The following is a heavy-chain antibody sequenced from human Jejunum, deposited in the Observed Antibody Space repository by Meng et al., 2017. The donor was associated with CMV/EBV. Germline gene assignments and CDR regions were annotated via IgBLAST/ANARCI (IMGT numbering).Heavy chain of an antibody. CDR3: ARDGVLCGDTTCRGFYS. CDR1: TFNVFY. V-gene: IGHV1-2*02. J-gene: IGHJ5*02. Sequence: TFNVFYMHWVRPAPGQGLEWMGWVNPNSGDTNYAQKFQGRVAMTRDPSISTAYMELSGLRSDDTAVYYCARDGVLCGDTTCRGFYSWGQGTLVTVSS. D-gene: IGHD2-21*01. CDR2: VNPNSGDT.